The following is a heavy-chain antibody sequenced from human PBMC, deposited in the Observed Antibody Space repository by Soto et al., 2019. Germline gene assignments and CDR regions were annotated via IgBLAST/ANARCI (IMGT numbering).Heavy chain of an antibody. CDR1: GYTFTSYG. D-gene: IGHD1-26*01. CDR2: ISAYSGNT. V-gene: IGHV1-18*01. CDR3: ASFVGATIKTGYYYHGMDV. Sequence: GASVKVSCKASGYTFTSYGIIWVRQAPGQGLEWMGWISAYSGNTNYAQKLQGRVTMTTDTSTSTAYMELRSLRSDDTAVYYCASFVGATIKTGYYYHGMDVWGQGTTVTVSS. J-gene: IGHJ6*02.